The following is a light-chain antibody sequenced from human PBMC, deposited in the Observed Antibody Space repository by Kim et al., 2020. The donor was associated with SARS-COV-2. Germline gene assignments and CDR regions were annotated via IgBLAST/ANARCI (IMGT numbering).Light chain of an antibody. Sequence: VPPGKTAIITCSGEALGDRYTFWFQQKQGHPPVLVIYKDIKRTSGIPERFSGSNSGNTATLTISGTQAMDEAEYYCQTWDGGTAVVFGGGTQLTVL. CDR2: KDI. CDR1: ALGDRY. V-gene: IGLV3-1*01. J-gene: IGLJ3*02. CDR3: QTWDGGTAVV.